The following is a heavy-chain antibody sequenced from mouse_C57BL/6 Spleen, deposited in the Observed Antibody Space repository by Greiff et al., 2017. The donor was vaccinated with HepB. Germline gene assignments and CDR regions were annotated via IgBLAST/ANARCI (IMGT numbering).Heavy chain of an antibody. D-gene: IGHD1-1*01. J-gene: IGHJ1*03. Sequence: VQLQQPGAELVRPGSSVKLSCKASGYTFTSYWMHWVKQRPIQGLEWIGNIDPSDSETHYNQKFKDKATLTVDKSSSTAYMQLSSLTSEDSAVYYCARRGITTVVATPYWYFDVWGTGTTVTVSS. CDR1: GYTFTSYW. CDR2: IDPSDSET. V-gene: IGHV1-52*01. CDR3: ARRGITTVVATPYWYFDV.